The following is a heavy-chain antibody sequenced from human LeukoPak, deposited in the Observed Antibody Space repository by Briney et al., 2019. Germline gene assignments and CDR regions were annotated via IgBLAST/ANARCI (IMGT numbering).Heavy chain of an antibody. D-gene: IGHD6-13*01. CDR1: GGSFSGYY. CDR2: INHSGST. CDR3: ARQGSSSSYPYYYYYYMDV. V-gene: IGHV4-34*01. J-gene: IGHJ6*03. Sequence: SETLSLTCAVYGGSFSGYYWSWIRQPPGKGLEWIGEINHSGSTNYNPSLKSRVTISVDTSKNQFSLKLSSVTAADTAVYYCARQGSSSSYPYYYYYYMDVWGKGTTVTISS.